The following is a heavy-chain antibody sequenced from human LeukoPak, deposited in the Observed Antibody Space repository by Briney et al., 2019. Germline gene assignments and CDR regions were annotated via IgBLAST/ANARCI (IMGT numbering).Heavy chain of an antibody. Sequence: SVKVSCKASGGTFSSYAISWVRQAPGQGLEWMGGIIPIFGTANYAQKFQGRVTITADVSTSTAYMELSSLRSEDTAVYYCARDSLWGKLPQDAFDIWGQGTMVTVSS. J-gene: IGHJ3*02. CDR3: ARDSLWGKLPQDAFDI. CDR1: GGTFSSYA. V-gene: IGHV1-69*01. CDR2: IIPIFGTA. D-gene: IGHD2-15*01.